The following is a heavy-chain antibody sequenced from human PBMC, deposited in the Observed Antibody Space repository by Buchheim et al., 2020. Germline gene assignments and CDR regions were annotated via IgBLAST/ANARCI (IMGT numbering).Heavy chain of an antibody. CDR2: INPNSGGT. V-gene: IGHV1-2*04. D-gene: IGHD6-6*01. J-gene: IGHJ6*02. Sequence: QVQLVQSGAEVKKPGASVKVSCKASGYTFTGYYMHWVRQAPGQGLEWMGWINPNSGGTNYAQKFQGWVTMTRDTSISTAYMVLNRLRSDDTAVYYCARDSKGMYSSSGPGDGMDVWGQGTT. CDR1: GYTFTGYY. CDR3: ARDSKGMYSSSGPGDGMDV.